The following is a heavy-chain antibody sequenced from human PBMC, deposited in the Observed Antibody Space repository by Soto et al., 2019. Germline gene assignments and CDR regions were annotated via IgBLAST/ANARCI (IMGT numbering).Heavy chain of an antibody. CDR3: ARAGSYYDFWSGYPRAPHYYYYGMDV. Sequence: KPSETLSLTCTVSGGSISSGGYYWSWIRQHPGKGLEWIGYIYYSGSTYCNPSLKSRVTISVDTSKNQFSLKLSSVTAADTAVYYCARAGSYYDFWSGYPRAPHYYYYGMDVWGQGTTVTV. J-gene: IGHJ6*02. CDR1: GGSISSGGYY. D-gene: IGHD3-3*01. V-gene: IGHV4-31*03. CDR2: IYYSGST.